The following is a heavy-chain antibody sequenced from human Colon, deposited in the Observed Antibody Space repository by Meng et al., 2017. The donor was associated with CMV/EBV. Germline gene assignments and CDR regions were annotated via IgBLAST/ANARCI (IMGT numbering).Heavy chain of an antibody. CDR3: ARDIGILTGLTS. CDR2: ISWDSRSI. V-gene: IGHV3-9*01. J-gene: IGHJ5*02. Sequence: GGSLRLSCAASGFTFDDFVMHWVRQVPGKGLEWVSGISWDSRSINYAASVRGRFTISRDNAKNSLYLEMNSLRPEDTALYYCARDIGILTGLTSWGQGTLVTVSS. D-gene: IGHD3-9*01. CDR1: GFTFDDFV.